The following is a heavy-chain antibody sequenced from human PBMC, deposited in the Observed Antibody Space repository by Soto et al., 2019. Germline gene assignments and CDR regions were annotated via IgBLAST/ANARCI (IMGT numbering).Heavy chain of an antibody. D-gene: IGHD2-15*01. J-gene: IGHJ4*02. CDR3: AREYCSGGRCCAPLCYFDY. V-gene: IGHV1-18*01. Sequence: ASLKVSCKASGYTCTSYGISWVLQAPGQGLEWMGWISAYNGNTNYAQKLQGRVTMTTDTSTSTAYMELRSLRSDDTAVYYCAREYCSGGRCCAPLCYFDYWGQGTLVTVSS. CDR2: ISAYNGNT. CDR1: GYTCTSYG.